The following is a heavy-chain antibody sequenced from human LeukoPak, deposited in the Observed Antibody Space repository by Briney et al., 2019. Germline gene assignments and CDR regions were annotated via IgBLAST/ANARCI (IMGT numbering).Heavy chain of an antibody. D-gene: IGHD6-19*01. V-gene: IGHV1-18*01. J-gene: IGHJ3*02. CDR2: ISAYNGYT. Sequence: ASVRVSCKASGYTFTSYGISWVRQAPGQGLEWMGWISAYNGYTNYAQKLQGRVTITTDTSTSTAYMELRSLRSDDTAVYYCARAGWYELPRYAFDIWGQGTMVTVSS. CDR1: GYTFTSYG. CDR3: ARAGWYELPRYAFDI.